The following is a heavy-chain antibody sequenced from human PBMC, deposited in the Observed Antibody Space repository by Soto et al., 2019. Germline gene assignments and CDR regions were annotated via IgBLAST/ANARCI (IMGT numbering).Heavy chain of an antibody. D-gene: IGHD5-12*01. CDR2: INHSGST. CDR1: GGSFSGYY. J-gene: IGHJ4*02. CDR3: ARWGRDGYKGFDY. V-gene: IGHV4-34*01. Sequence: SETLSLTCAVYGGSFSGYYWSWIRQPPGKGLEWIGEINHSGSTNYNPSPKSRVTISVDTSKNQFSLKLSSVTAADTAVYYCARWGRDGYKGFDYWGQGTLVTVSS.